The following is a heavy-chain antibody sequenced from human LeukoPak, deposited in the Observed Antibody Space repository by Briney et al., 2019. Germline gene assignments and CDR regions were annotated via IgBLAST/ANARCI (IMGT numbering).Heavy chain of an antibody. CDR2: INHSGST. CDR3: ARGRPRNGFDY. Sequence: SETLSLTCAVYGGSFSGYYWSWIRQPPGKGLEWIGEINHSGSTNYNPSLKSRVTISVDTSKNQFSLKLSSVTAADTAVYYCARGRPRNGFDYWGQGTLVTVSS. V-gene: IGHV4-34*01. CDR1: GGSFSGYY. J-gene: IGHJ4*02.